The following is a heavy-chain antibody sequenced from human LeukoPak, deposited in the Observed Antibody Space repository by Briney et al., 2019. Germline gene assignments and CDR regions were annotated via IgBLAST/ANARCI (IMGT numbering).Heavy chain of an antibody. CDR2: VGTSGDT. D-gene: IGHD3-16*01. CDR1: GFGFSSYD. Sequence: GSLRLSCAASGFGFSSYDMHWVRQVTGKGLEWVSAVGTSGDTYYPDSVKGRFTISRENAKNTLYLQMNSLKTEDTAVYYCTTDPNYDYVWGSLNWFDPWGQGTLVTVSS. J-gene: IGHJ5*02. CDR3: TTDPNYDYVWGSLNWFDP. V-gene: IGHV3-13*01.